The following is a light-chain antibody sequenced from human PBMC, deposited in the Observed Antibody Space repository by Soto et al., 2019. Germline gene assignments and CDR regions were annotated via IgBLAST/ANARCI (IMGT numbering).Light chain of an antibody. Sequence: EIVLTQSPATLSLSPGESATLSCRASQSVSSYLAWYQQKPGQAPRLLIYDVSNRATGIPARFSGGGSGTDFTLTISSLEPEDFAVYYCQHRSRWPGALTFGGGTKVEIQ. V-gene: IGKV3-11*01. CDR3: QHRSRWPGALT. J-gene: IGKJ4*01. CDR1: QSVSSY. CDR2: DVS.